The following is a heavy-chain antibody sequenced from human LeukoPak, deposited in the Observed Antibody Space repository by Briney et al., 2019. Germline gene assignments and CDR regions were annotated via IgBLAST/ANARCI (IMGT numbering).Heavy chain of an antibody. CDR2: ISSSSSYI. J-gene: IGHJ4*02. CDR1: GFTFSSYS. V-gene: IGHV3-21*01. Sequence: PGGSLRLSCAASGFTFSSYSMNWVRQAPGKGLEWVSSISSSSSYIYYADSVKGRFTISRDNAKNSLYLQMNSLRAEDTAVYYCARNKHYYGSGSYYYWGQGPWSPSPQ. CDR3: ARNKHYYGSGSYYY. D-gene: IGHD3-10*01.